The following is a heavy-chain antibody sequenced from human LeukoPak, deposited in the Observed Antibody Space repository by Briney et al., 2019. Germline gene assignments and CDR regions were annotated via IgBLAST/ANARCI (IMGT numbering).Heavy chain of an antibody. J-gene: IGHJ4*02. V-gene: IGHV3-53*01. D-gene: IGHD3-10*01. CDR2: LYSGGST. CDR3: ARVYYYGSGNYYGKGTLDY. Sequence: PGGSLRLSCAASWVTLSSNYMSRVRQAPRKGPEVVSVLYSGGSTHYADSLKGRFTISRDKSKNTLYLQMNSLRVEDRAVYYCARVYYYGSGNYYGKGTLDYWGQGTLVTVSS. CDR1: WVTLSSNY.